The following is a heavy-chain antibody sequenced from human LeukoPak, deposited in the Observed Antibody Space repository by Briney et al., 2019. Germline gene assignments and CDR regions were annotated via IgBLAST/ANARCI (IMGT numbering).Heavy chain of an antibody. D-gene: IGHD3/OR15-3a*01. V-gene: IGHV3-21*01. Sequence: GGSLRLSCAASGFTFSSYSMNWVRQAPGEGLEWVSSISSSSYIYYADSVKGRFTISRDNAKNSLYLQMNSLRAEDTAVYYCARVGLGGEVDYWGQGTLVTVSS. CDR1: GFTFSSYS. CDR2: ISSSSYI. CDR3: ARVGLGGEVDY. J-gene: IGHJ4*02.